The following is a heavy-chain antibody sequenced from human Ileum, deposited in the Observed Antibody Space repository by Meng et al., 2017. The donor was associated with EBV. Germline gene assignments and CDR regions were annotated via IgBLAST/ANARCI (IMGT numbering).Heavy chain of an antibody. D-gene: IGHD3-22*01. J-gene: IGHJ4*02. CDR2: IYYRGST. CDR1: GYSISSTNW. CDR3: ARNVPGTSAYYD. V-gene: IGHV4-28*01. Sequence: QGQLHESGPGLVTPSDTLSLTCAVSGYSISSTNWWGWIRQPPGKGLEWIGYIYYRGSTSYNPSLKSRVTMSVDTSKNQFSLNLNSVTAVDAAVYYCARNVPGTSAYYDWGQGTLVTVSS.